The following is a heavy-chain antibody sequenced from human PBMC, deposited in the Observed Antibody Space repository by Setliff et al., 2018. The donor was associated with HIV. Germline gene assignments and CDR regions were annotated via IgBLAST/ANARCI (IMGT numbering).Heavy chain of an antibody. V-gene: IGHV4-39*02. CDR1: GDSISSGSYF. CDR2: IYYTGFV. Sequence: LSLTCSVSGDSISSGSYFWGWIRQTPGKGLEWIGNIYYTGFVYYNLSLKSRVTISLDTSKTHSFLNLTSVTDADTAVYFCTREGRGDPAMATTRIDYWGQGKLVTVSS. D-gene: IGHD1-1*01. J-gene: IGHJ4*02. CDR3: TREGRGDPAMATTRIDY.